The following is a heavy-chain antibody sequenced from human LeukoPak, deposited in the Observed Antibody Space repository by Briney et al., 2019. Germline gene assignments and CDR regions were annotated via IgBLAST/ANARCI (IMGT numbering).Heavy chain of an antibody. D-gene: IGHD3-3*01. V-gene: IGHV1-69*13. Sequence: SVKVSCKASGGTFSSNAISWVRQAPGQGLEWMGGIIPIFGTANYAQKFQGRVTITADESTSTAYMELSSLRSEDTAVYYCARDKLTNYDFWSGYDYWGQGTLVTVSS. CDR3: ARDKLTNYDFWSGYDY. J-gene: IGHJ4*02. CDR2: IIPIFGTA. CDR1: GGTFSSNA.